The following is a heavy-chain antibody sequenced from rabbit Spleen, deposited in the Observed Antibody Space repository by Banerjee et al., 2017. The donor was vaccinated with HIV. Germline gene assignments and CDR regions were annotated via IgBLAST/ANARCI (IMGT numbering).Heavy chain of an antibody. Sequence: QEQLEESGGDLVKPEGSLTLTCTASGFSFSGSDWICWVRQAPGKGLEWIGCIYASSSGSTYYASWAKGRFTISKTSSTTVTLEMTSLTVADTATYFCARGGSWDGCNSCYHFSLWGPGTLVTVS. CDR3: ARGGSWDGCNSCYHFSL. CDR1: GFSFSGSDW. CDR2: IYASSSGST. J-gene: IGHJ4*01. V-gene: IGHV1S45*01. D-gene: IGHD4-2*01.